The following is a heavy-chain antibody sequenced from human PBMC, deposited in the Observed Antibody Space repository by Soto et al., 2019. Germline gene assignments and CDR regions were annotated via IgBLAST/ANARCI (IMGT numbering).Heavy chain of an antibody. Sequence: PSETLSLTCTVSCSSINSSGYYWGWIRQPPGKGLEWIGSMFYGVSTYYNPSLRSRVTVSVDTSKNQFSLNLMSVTAAATAVYGDASLPSPDVVDYWGQGTLVTVSS. V-gene: IGHV4-39*01. CDR2: MFYGVST. CDR3: ASLPSPDVVDY. CDR1: CSSINSSGYY. D-gene: IGHD2-21*01. J-gene: IGHJ4*02.